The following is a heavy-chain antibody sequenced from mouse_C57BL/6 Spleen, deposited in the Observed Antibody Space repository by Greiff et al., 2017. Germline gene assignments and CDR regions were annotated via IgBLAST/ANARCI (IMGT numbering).Heavy chain of an antibody. CDR1: GFTFSNYC. CDR2: IRLKSDNYAT. D-gene: IGHD2-4*01. Sequence: EVMLVESGGGLVQPGGSMKLSCVASGFTFSNYCMNWVRQSPGKGLEWVAQIRLKSDNYATHYTESVKGRFTISRDDSKSSVYLRMNNLRVDDTGIDYCAVGLGDYDWYVGVWGTGTTVTVSS. J-gene: IGHJ1*03. CDR3: AVGLGDYDWYVGV. V-gene: IGHV6-3*01.